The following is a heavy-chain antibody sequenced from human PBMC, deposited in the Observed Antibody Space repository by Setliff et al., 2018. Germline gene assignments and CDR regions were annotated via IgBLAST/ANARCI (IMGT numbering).Heavy chain of an antibody. J-gene: IGHJ6*03. V-gene: IGHV4-34*01. D-gene: IGHD6-19*01. CDR2: INHSGSS. Sequence: SETLSLTCAVYGGSFSDYHWSWIRQTPGKGLEWIGKINHSGSSTYNPSLKSRVTISLYTSKSQFSLTLSPVTAADTAVYYCARGGGYNSGSYQGGFYYMDVWGKGTTVTV. CDR1: GGSFSDYH. CDR3: ARGGGYNSGSYQGGFYYMDV.